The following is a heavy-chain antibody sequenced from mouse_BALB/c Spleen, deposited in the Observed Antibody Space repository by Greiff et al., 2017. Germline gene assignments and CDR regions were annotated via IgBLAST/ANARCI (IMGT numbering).Heavy chain of an antibody. CDR3: ARLGRYAQFAY. J-gene: IGHJ3*01. Sequence: EVKLMESGGDLVKPGGSLKLSCAASGFTFSSYGMSWVRQTPDKRLEWVATISSGGSYTYYPDSVKGRFTISRDNAKNTLYLQMSSLKSEDTAMYYCARLGRYAQFAYWGQGTLVTVSA. CDR2: ISSGGSYT. V-gene: IGHV5-6*01. CDR1: GFTFSSYG. D-gene: IGHD2-14*01.